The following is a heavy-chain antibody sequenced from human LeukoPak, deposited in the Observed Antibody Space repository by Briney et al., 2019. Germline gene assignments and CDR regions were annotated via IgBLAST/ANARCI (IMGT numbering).Heavy chain of an antibody. J-gene: IGHJ4*02. CDR3: ARGHCESSGYHLGY. CDR1: GYTFTRYY. Sequence: GSVKVSCKASGYTFTRYYMHWVRQAPGQGLEWMGIINASGGSTSYAQKFQGRVTMTRDTSTSTVYVELSSLRSEDTAVYYCARGHCESSGYHLGYWGQGTLATV. D-gene: IGHD3-22*01. V-gene: IGHV1-46*01. CDR2: INASGGST.